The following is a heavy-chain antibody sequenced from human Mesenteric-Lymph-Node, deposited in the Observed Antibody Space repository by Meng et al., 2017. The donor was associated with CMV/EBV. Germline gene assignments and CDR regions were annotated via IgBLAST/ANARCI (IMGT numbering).Heavy chain of an antibody. CDR1: GGSISSYY. J-gene: IGHJ5*02. Sequence: GSLRLSCTVSGGSISSYYWSWIRQPPGQGLEWIGYIYYSGSTNYNPSLKSRVTISVDTSKNQFSLKLSSVTAADTAVYYCARDLGLGFWSGFDPWGQGTLVTVSS. V-gene: IGHV4-59*01. D-gene: IGHD3-3*01. CDR2: IYYSGST. CDR3: ARDLGLGFWSGFDP.